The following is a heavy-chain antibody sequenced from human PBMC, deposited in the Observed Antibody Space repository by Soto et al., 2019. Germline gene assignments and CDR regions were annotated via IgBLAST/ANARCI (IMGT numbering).Heavy chain of an antibody. CDR2: IYWDDDK. CDR3: IPGRCGGDCLQSYASPYYYGMDV. V-gene: IGHV2-5*02. CDR1: GFSLSTSGVG. D-gene: IGHD2-21*02. J-gene: IGHJ6*02. Sequence: QITLKESGPTLVKPTQTLTLTCTFSGFSLSTSGVGVGWIRQPPGKALEWLALIYWDDDKRYSPSLRSRLTISKDTSKNQVVLTMTNMDPVDTATYHSIPGRCGGDCLQSYASPYYYGMDVWGQGTKVTVSS.